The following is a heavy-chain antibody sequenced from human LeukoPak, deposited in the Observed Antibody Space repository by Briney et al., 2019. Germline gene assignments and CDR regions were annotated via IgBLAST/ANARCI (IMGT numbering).Heavy chain of an antibody. CDR3: AKSRGRSGSYSYFDY. Sequence: GGSLRLSCAASGFTFSSYWMSWVRQAPGKGLEWVANIKQDGSEKYYVDSVKGRFTISRDNAKNSLYLQMNSLRAEDTAVYYCAKSRGRSGSYSYFDYWGQGTLVTVSS. D-gene: IGHD3-10*01. J-gene: IGHJ4*02. CDR1: GFTFSSYW. CDR2: IKQDGSEK. V-gene: IGHV3-7*01.